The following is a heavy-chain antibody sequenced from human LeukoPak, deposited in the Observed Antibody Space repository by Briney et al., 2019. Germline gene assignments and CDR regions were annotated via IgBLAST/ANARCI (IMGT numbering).Heavy chain of an antibody. CDR3: ARGTQNYSGYHLSRAIDI. CDR1: GGSISSGDYY. Sequence: SETLSLTRTVSGGSISSGDYYWSWIRQPPGKGLEWIGYIYYSGSTHYNPSLKSRVTISVDTSKNQFSLKLSSVTAADTAVYYCARGTQNYSGYHLSRAIDIWGQGTMVTVSS. D-gene: IGHD3-22*01. CDR2: IYYSGST. J-gene: IGHJ3*02. V-gene: IGHV4-30-4*01.